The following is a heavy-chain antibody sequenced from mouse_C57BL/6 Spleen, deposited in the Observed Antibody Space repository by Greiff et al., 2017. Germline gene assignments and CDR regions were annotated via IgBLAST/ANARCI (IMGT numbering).Heavy chain of an antibody. Sequence: DVQLQESGPELVKPGASVKMSCKASGYTFTDYNMHWVKQSHGKSLEWIGYINPNNGGTSYNQKFKGKATLTVNKSSSTAYMELRSLTSEDSAVYYCARTTVVATRYFDVWGTGTTVTVSS. CDR3: ARTTVVATRYFDV. CDR1: GYTFTDYN. V-gene: IGHV1-22*01. CDR2: INPNNGGT. D-gene: IGHD1-1*01. J-gene: IGHJ1*03.